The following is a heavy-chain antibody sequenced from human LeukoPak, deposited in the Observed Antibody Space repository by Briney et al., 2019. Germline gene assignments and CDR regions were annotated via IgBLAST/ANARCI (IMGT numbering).Heavy chain of an antibody. D-gene: IGHD1-26*01. V-gene: IGHV3-23*01. CDR1: GFTFRSYD. CDR3: AGSGSHVY. Sequence: GGSLRLSCAASGFTFRSYDINWVRQAPGKELEWVSSITGNGASTNFADSVKGRFTISRDNSKNTAYLQMNSLRAEDTAVYYCAGSGSHVYWGQGTLVTVSS. CDR2: ITGNGAST. J-gene: IGHJ4*02.